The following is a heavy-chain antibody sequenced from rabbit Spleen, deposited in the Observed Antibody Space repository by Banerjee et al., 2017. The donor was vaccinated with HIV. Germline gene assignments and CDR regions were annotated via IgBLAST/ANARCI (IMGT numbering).Heavy chain of an antibody. CDR1: GVSLNDKDV. Sequence: QEQLEESGGGLVKPEGSLTLTCKASGVSLNDKDVMCWVRQAPGKGLEWIACINIVTGKSVHASWAKGRFTMARTSSTTGTLQITSMTAADTATYFCARDLVVCIGWNFNLLGPGTLVTVS. V-gene: IGHV1S45*01. D-gene: IGHD1-1*01. J-gene: IGHJ4*01. CDR3: ARDLVVCIGWNFNL. CDR2: INIVTGKS.